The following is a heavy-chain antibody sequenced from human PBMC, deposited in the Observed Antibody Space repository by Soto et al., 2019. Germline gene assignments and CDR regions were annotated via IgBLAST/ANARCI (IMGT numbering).Heavy chain of an antibody. J-gene: IGHJ5*02. D-gene: IGHD5-18*01. CDR2: ISYDGSNK. Sequence: GGSLRLSCAASGFTFSSYAMHWVRQAPGKGLEWVAVISYDGSNKYYADSVKGRFTISRDNSKNTLYLQMNSLRAEDTAVYYCARAATGYSESNWFDPWGQGTLVTVSS. CDR3: ARAATGYSESNWFDP. CDR1: GFTFSSYA. V-gene: IGHV3-30-3*01.